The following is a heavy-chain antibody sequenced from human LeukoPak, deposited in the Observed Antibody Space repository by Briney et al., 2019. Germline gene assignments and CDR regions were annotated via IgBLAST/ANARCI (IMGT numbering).Heavy chain of an antibody. Sequence: SVKVSCKASGGTFSSYAISWVRQAPGQGLEWMGGTIPIFGTANYAQKFQGRVTITADESTSTAYMELSSLRSEDTAVYYCARALYYDILTGYYPTYGYYFDYWGQGTLVTVSS. CDR1: GGTFSSYA. J-gene: IGHJ4*02. CDR2: TIPIFGTA. V-gene: IGHV1-69*13. D-gene: IGHD3-9*01. CDR3: ARALYYDILTGYYPTYGYYFDY.